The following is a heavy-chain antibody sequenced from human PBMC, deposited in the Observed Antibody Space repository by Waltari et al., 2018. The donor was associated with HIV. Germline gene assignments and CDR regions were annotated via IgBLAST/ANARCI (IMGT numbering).Heavy chain of an antibody. CDR1: GGTFSSYA. J-gene: IGHJ2*01. V-gene: IGHV1-69*01. CDR2: VILTFGQT. CDR3: AKTPGYYDSSGYYPLGLWYFDL. Sequence: QVQLVQSGAEVKKPGSSVKVSCKASGGTFSSYAISWVRKAPEKGLEWMGGVILTFGQTNYEMKFPGSVTITAGESTSTDYMGLRRLMSEDAAVYYCAKTPGYYDSSGYYPLGLWYFDLCGRGTLVTVSS. D-gene: IGHD3-22*01.